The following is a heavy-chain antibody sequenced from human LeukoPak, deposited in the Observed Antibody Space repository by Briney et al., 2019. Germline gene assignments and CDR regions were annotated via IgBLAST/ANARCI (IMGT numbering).Heavy chain of an antibody. CDR2: ISDNSSST. CDR1: GFTFSNYA. Sequence: PGGSLRLSCAASGFTFSNYAMSWVRQAPGKGLEWVSTISDNSSSTYFADSVKGRFTISRDNSKNSLYLQMNSLRAEDTAVYYCATCPPSSWCYFDFWGQGALVTVPP. V-gene: IGHV3-23*01. CDR3: ATCPPSSWCYFDF. D-gene: IGHD6-13*01. J-gene: IGHJ4*02.